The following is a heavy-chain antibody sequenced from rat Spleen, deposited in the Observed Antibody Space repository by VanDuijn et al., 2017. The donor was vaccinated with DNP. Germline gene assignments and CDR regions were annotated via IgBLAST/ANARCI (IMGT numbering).Heavy chain of an antibody. CDR2: ISYDGSST. V-gene: IGHV5-7*01. CDR3: ARHGRVTTVATYWYFDF. D-gene: IGHD1-3*01. J-gene: IGHJ1*01. Sequence: EVQLVESGGGLVEPGRSLKLSCVASGFSFRNYYMAWVRQTPTRGLEWVAIISYDGSSTYYRDSVKGRFTISRDNAKSTLYLQMDSLRSEDTATYYCARHGRVTTVATYWYFDFWGPGTMVTVSS. CDR1: GFSFRNYY.